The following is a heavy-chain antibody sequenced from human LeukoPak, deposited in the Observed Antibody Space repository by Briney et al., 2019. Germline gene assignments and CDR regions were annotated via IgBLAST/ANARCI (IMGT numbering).Heavy chain of an antibody. CDR3: ASCSGGSCSYDAFDI. Sequence: SETLSLTCTVSGGSISSYYWSWIRQPAGKGLEWIGRIYTSGSTSYNPSLKSRVTMSVDTSKNQFSLKLSSVTAADTAVYYCASCSGGSCSYDAFDIWGQGTMVTVSS. CDR2: IYTSGST. J-gene: IGHJ3*02. V-gene: IGHV4-4*07. CDR1: GGSISSYY. D-gene: IGHD2-15*01.